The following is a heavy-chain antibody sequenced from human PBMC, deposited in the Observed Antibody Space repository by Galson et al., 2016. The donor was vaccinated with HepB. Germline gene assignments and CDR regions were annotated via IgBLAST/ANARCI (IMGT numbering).Heavy chain of an antibody. CDR3: AKEGVRLTSGWQFDY. V-gene: IGHV3-23*01. CDR2: VSGSGDST. Sequence: SLRLSCAASGFTFSSYSMHWVRQAPGKGLEWVSVVSGSGDSTDYADSVKGRFIISRDNSRNTVYLQMNSLRAEDTAVYYCAKEGVRLTSGWQFDYWGQGTLVTVSS. J-gene: IGHJ4*02. CDR1: GFTFSSYS. D-gene: IGHD6-19*01.